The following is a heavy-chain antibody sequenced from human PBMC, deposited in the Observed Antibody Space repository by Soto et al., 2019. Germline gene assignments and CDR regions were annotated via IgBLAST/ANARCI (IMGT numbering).Heavy chain of an antibody. Sequence: GGSLRLSCAASGFTFISYDMHWVRQATGKGLEWVSAIGTAGDTYYPGSVKGRFTISRENAKNSLYLQMNSLRAEDTAVYYCARDKGYSGYDRGEGMDVWGQGTTVTVSS. CDR1: GFTFISYD. CDR3: ARDKGYSGYDRGEGMDV. J-gene: IGHJ6*02. D-gene: IGHD5-12*01. CDR2: IGTAGDT. V-gene: IGHV3-13*01.